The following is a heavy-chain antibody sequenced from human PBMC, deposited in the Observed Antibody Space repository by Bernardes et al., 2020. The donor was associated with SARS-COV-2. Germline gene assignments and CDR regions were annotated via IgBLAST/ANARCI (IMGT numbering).Heavy chain of an antibody. Sequence: GGSLRLSCAASGYMFSGFGMNWVRQVPGKGPEWVALIWYDGSKQFYADSVRGRFTISRDNSKNTVDLQMNSLRDEDTAVYYCARGRGWDDGMDVWGRGTTVTVSS. V-gene: IGHV3-33*01. CDR3: ARGRGWDDGMDV. J-gene: IGHJ6*02. D-gene: IGHD6-19*01. CDR1: GYMFSGFG. CDR2: IWYDGSKQ.